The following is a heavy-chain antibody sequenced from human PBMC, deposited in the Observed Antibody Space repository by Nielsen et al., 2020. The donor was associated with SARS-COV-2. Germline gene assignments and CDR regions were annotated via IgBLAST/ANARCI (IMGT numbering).Heavy chain of an antibody. J-gene: IGHJ4*02. V-gene: IGHV3-23*01. CDR1: GFRFSSYA. Sequence: GESLKISCAASGFRFSSYAMSWVRQAPGKGLEWVSGIVGSGGSTYYADSVQGRFTMSRDNSKNTLHLQMNSLRADDTAVYYCARVAFWSGYDYWGQGALVTVSS. CDR3: ARVAFWSGYDY. D-gene: IGHD3-3*01. CDR2: IVGSGGST.